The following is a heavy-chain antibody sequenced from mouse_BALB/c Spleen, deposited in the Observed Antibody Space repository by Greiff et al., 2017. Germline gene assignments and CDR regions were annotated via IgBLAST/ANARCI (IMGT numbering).Heavy chain of an antibody. D-gene: IGHD4-1*01. CDR1: GYTFTSYW. CDR3: ARGIANWYPMDY. Sequence: QVQLQQPGAELVKPGASVKLSCKASGYTFTSYWMHWVKQRPGQGLEWIGEIDPSDSYTNYNQKFKGKVTLTVDKSSSTAYMQLSRLTTADSAVYYSARGIANWYPMDYWGQGTAVTGSA. J-gene: IGHJ4*01. CDR2: IDPSDSYT. V-gene: IGHV1-69*02.